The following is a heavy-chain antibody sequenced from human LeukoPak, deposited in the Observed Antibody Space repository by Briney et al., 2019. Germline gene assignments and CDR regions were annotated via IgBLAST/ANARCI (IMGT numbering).Heavy chain of an antibody. D-gene: IGHD1-26*01. V-gene: IGHV3-23*01. J-gene: IGHJ4*02. Sequence: PGGSLRLSCAASGFAFSSYAMSWVRQAPGKGLEWVSAISGSGGSTYYADSVKGRFTISRDNSKNTLYLQMNSLRAEDTAVYYCAKESGGSYYGGYSYFDYWGQGTLVTVSS. CDR1: GFAFSSYA. CDR3: AKESGGSYYGGYSYFDY. CDR2: ISGSGGST.